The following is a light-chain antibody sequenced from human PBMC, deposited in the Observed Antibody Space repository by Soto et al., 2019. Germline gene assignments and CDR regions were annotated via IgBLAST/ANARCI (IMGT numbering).Light chain of an antibody. CDR3: QQYHYWPIT. J-gene: IGKJ5*01. CDR2: GAS. CDR1: QSVASS. Sequence: EIVMTKSPATLSVSPGARSTLSGRASQSVASSVAWYQQKPGQAPRLILYGASTRATGFPARFSGSGSGAEFTLTISSLQSEDFAVYLCQQYHYWPITFGQGTRLEIK. V-gene: IGKV3-15*01.